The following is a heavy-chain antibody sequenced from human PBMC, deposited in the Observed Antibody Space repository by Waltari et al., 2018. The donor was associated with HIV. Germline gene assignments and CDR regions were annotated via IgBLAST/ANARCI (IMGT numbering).Heavy chain of an antibody. CDR3: ARDAIPKGVFFQH. Sequence: QVQLVQSGAEVKKSGSSVKVSCTASGGTFSTNAFSWVRQAPGQAPEWMGGITPLYGIANYAQVFQGRVTITADESTTTLFMELSSLRSDDTAVYYCARDAIPKGVFFQHWGQGTLLVVSS. J-gene: IGHJ1*01. D-gene: IGHD2-2*02. V-gene: IGHV1-69*01. CDR1: GGTFSTNA. CDR2: ITPLYGIA.